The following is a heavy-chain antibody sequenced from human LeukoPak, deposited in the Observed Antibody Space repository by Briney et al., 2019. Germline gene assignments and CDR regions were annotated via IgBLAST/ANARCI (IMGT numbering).Heavy chain of an antibody. CDR2: INPNSGGT. CDR3: ATWKNDFWSGYYTHYYFDY. CDR1: GYTFTGYY. D-gene: IGHD3-3*01. V-gene: IGHV1-2*02. J-gene: IGHJ4*02. Sequence: ASVKVSCKASGYTFTGYYMHWVRQAPGQGLEWMGWINPNSGGTNYAQKFQGRVTMTRDTSISTAYMELSRLRSDDPAVYYCATWKNDFWSGYYTHYYFDYWGQGTLVTVSS.